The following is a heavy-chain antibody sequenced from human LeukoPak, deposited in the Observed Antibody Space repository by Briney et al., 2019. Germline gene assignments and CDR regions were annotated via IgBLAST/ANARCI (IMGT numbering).Heavy chain of an antibody. CDR3: ARDEIVVVVAATHYYMDV. J-gene: IGHJ6*03. CDR1: GFTFSSYS. V-gene: IGHV3-21*01. D-gene: IGHD2-15*01. Sequence: GGSLRPSCAASGFTFSSYSMNWVRQAPGKGLEWVSSISSSSSYIYYADSVKGRFTISRDNAKNSLYLQMNSLRAEDTAVYYCARDEIVVVVAATHYYMDVWGKGTTVTVSS. CDR2: ISSSSSYI.